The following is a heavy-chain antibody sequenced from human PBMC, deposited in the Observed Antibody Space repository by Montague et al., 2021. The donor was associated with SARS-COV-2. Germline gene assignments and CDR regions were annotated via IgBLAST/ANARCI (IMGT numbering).Heavy chain of an antibody. CDR1: GGSFSGYY. Sequence: SETLSLTCAVYGGSFSGYYWSWIRQPPGKGLEWIWEINHSGSTNXNPSLKSRVTISVDTSKNQFSLKLSSVTAADTAGYYCAIPMVRGYSRAFDIWGQGTMVTVSS. CDR2: INHSGST. V-gene: IGHV4-34*01. CDR3: AIPMVRGYSRAFDI. D-gene: IGHD3-10*01. J-gene: IGHJ3*02.